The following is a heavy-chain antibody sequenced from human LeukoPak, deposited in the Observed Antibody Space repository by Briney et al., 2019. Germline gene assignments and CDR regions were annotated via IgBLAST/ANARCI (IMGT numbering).Heavy chain of an antibody. CDR2: ISPYNDNT. V-gene: IGHV1-18*01. Sequence: ASVTVSCKASGYTFTKYGINWVPQAPGQGLEWMGWISPYNDNTKYAQILQGRVTMTTDTSTSTAYMELRSLRSDDTAVYYCAREPSESFIDYWGQGTLVTVSS. CDR1: GYTFTKYG. J-gene: IGHJ4*02. CDR3: AREPSESFIDY. D-gene: IGHD1-26*01.